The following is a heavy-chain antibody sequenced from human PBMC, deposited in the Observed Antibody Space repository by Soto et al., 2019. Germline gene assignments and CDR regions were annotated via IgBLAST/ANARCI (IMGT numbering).Heavy chain of an antibody. Sequence: EVQLVESGGGLVQPGGSLRLSCTASGFIVSNTYVNWVRQAPGKGLEWVSVISNRGDTHYADSVRGRFSLSRDISANTLHLQMNNRRVEDTAVYYCAREHRYCRGGSCAITGDAYDIWGQGTMVTVSS. CDR1: GFIVSNTY. J-gene: IGHJ3*02. D-gene: IGHD2-15*01. CDR3: AREHRYCRGGSCAITGDAYDI. CDR2: ISNRGDT. V-gene: IGHV3-66*01.